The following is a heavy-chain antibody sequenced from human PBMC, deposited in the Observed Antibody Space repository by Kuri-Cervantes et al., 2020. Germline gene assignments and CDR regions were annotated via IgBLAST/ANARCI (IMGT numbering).Heavy chain of an antibody. V-gene: IGHV3-9*01. CDR1: GFTFDDYA. Sequence: SLKISCAASGFTFDDYAMHWVRQAPGKGLEWVSGISWNSGIIGYADSVKGRFTISRDNAKNTLYLQMNSLRAEDTAVYYCARRTAMVNGFDYWGQGTLVTVSS. J-gene: IGHJ4*02. D-gene: IGHD5-18*01. CDR3: ARRTAMVNGFDY. CDR2: ISWNSGII.